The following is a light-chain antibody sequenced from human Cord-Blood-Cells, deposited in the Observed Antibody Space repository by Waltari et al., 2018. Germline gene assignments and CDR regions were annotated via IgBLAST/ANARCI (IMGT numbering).Light chain of an antibody. CDR3: SSYTSSSTWV. V-gene: IGLV2-14*02. CDR2: EGS. CDR1: SSDVGSYNL. J-gene: IGLJ3*02. Sequence: QSALTQPASVSGSTGQSITISCPATSSDVGSYNLVSWYQQHPGKAPKLMIYEGSKRPSGVSNRFSGSKSGNTASLTISGLQAEDEADYYCSSYTSSSTWVFGGGTKLTVL.